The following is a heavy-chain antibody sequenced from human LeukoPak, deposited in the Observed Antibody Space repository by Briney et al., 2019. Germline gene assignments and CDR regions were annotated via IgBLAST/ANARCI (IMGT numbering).Heavy chain of an antibody. V-gene: IGHV1-46*01. CDR1: GYTFTTNY. CDR3: ARGGDSTIFGVVTVPGPFDY. CDR2: INPSGGST. J-gene: IGHJ4*02. D-gene: IGHD3-3*01. Sequence: ASVKVTCKASGYTFTTNYMLRVRHPPGQGLEWMGIINPSGGSTSSAQKFQGRVTMTRDTSTSTVYMELSSLRSEDTAVYYCARGGDSTIFGVVTVPGPFDYWGQGTLVTVSS.